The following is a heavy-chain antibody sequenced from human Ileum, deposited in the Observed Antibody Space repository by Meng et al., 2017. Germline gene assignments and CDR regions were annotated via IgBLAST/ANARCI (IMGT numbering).Heavy chain of an antibody. CDR3: ARPPASGWDVV. V-gene: IGHV3-66*04. J-gene: IGHJ4*02. Sequence: QLVESGGGVVKPGGSRRLSCTASGFTVSGNYMIWVRQAPGKGLEWVSLIYSGGRTHYADSVKGRFTISRDNSKNTLYLQMHSLTAEDTAIYYCARPPASGWDVVWGQGTLVTVSS. D-gene: IGHD6-19*01. CDR1: GFTVSGNY. CDR2: IYSGGRT.